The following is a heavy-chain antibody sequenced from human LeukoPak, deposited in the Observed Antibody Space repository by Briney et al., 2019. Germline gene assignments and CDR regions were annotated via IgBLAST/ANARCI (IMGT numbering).Heavy chain of an antibody. CDR3: ARARVPGELNY. J-gene: IGHJ4*02. D-gene: IGHD3-10*01. CDR2: ISNSGSSK. CDR1: GFTFSTKS. V-gene: IGHV3-48*04. Sequence: GGSLRLSCAVSGFTFSTKSMNWVRQAPGKGLEWLSYISNSGSSKYYADSVRGRFTISRDNAKNSLYLQMNSLRAEDTAVYYCARARVPGELNYWGQGTLVTVSS.